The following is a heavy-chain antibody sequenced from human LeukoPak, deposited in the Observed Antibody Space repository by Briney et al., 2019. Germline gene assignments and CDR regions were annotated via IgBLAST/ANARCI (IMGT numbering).Heavy chain of an antibody. CDR2: INAGNGNT. CDR3: AREYSNLVHMVRGPFDY. D-gene: IGHD3-10*01. CDR1: GYTFTSYA. Sequence: GASVKVSCKASGYTFTSYAMHWVRQAPGQRLEWMGWINAGNGNTKYSQKFQGRVTITRDTSASTAYMELSSLRSEDTAVYYCAREYSNLVHMVRGPFDYWGQGTLVTVSS. J-gene: IGHJ4*02. V-gene: IGHV1-3*01.